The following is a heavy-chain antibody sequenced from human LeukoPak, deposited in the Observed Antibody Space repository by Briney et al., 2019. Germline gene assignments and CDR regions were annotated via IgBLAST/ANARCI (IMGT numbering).Heavy chain of an antibody. CDR2: ITAGGGNT. CDR3: AKRLVYSSSWYYFDY. Sequence: GGSLRLSCAASGFTFSSYAMSWVRQAPGKGLQWVSAITAGGGNTYYADSVKGRLTISRENSKNMLYLQMNSLRAEDTAVYYCAKRLVYSSSWYYFDYWGQGTLVTVSS. J-gene: IGHJ4*02. CDR1: GFTFSSYA. V-gene: IGHV3-23*01. D-gene: IGHD6-13*01.